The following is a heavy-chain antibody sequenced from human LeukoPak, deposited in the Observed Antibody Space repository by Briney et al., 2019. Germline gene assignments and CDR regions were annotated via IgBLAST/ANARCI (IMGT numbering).Heavy chain of an antibody. D-gene: IGHD6-19*01. Sequence: ASVKVSCKASGYTFTGYYMHWVRQAPGQGLEWMGWINPNSGGTNYAQKFQGWVTMTRDTSISSAYMELSRLRSDDTAVYYCAMSSIAVAGDAFDIWGQGTMVTVSS. CDR2: INPNSGGT. V-gene: IGHV1-2*04. CDR3: AMSSIAVAGDAFDI. J-gene: IGHJ3*02. CDR1: GYTFTGYY.